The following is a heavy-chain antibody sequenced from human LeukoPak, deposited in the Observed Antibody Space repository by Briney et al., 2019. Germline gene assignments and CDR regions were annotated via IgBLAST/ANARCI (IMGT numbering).Heavy chain of an antibody. J-gene: IGHJ4*02. Sequence: GESLKISCKGSGYIFTSYWIGWVRQMPGKGLEWMGIIYPGDSETRYSPSFQGQVTISADKSISTAYLQRSSLKASDTAMYYCARPNSYCSGGSCYDYWGQGTLVTVSS. CDR2: IYPGDSET. V-gene: IGHV5-51*01. D-gene: IGHD2-15*01. CDR3: ARPNSYCSGGSCYDY. CDR1: GYIFTSYW.